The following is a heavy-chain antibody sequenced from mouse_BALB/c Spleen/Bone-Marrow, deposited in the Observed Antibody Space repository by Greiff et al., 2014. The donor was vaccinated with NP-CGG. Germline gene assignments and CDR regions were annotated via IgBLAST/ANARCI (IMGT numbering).Heavy chain of an antibody. CDR3: ARGVYGYVKDAMDY. CDR2: ISGGSSTI. Sequence: EVQRVESGGGLVQPGGSRKLSCAASGFTFSSFGMHWVRQAPEKGLEWVAYISGGSSTIYYADTVKGRFTISRDNPKNTLFLQMTSLRSEDTAMYYCARGVYGYVKDAMDYWGQGTSVTVSS. V-gene: IGHV5-17*02. CDR1: GFTFSSFG. D-gene: IGHD1-2*01. J-gene: IGHJ4*01.